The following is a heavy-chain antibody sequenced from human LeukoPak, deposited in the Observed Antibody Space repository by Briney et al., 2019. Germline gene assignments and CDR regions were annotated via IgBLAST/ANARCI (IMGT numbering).Heavy chain of an antibody. Sequence: ASVKVSCKASGYTFTGYHMHWVRQAPGQGLEWMGWINPNSGGTNYAQKFQGRVTMTRDTSISTAYMELSRLRSDDTAVYYCARDLLGAYYYDSSGPNDYWGQGTLVTVSS. V-gene: IGHV1-2*02. CDR3: ARDLLGAYYYDSSGPNDY. CDR2: INPNSGGT. D-gene: IGHD3-22*01. J-gene: IGHJ4*02. CDR1: GYTFTGYH.